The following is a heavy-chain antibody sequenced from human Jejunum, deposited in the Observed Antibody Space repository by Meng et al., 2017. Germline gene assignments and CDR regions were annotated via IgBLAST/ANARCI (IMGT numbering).Heavy chain of an antibody. CDR2: VRDSDGST. J-gene: IGHJ4*02. CDR1: GFNFRRYV. CDR3: AKEKYSSSSEGEFDY. D-gene: IGHD6-6*01. Sequence: EVQVVESGGGLVKTGGSLRLSCAASGFNFRRYVMSWVRQAPGKGLEWVSSVRDSDGSTFYADSVKGRFTISRDDSKNTLYLQMNSLTAEDTAVYYCAKEKYSSSSEGEFDYWGQGTLVTVSS. V-gene: IGHV3-23*04.